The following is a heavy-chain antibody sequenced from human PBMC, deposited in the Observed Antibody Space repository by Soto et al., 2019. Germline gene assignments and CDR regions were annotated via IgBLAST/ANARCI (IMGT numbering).Heavy chain of an antibody. V-gene: IGHV1-69*13. D-gene: IGHD2-21*01. Sequence: SVKVSCKASGGTFSSYAISWVRQAPGQGLEWMGGIIPIFGTANYAQKFQGRVTITADESTSTAYMELSSLRSEDTAVYYCARFVCGGDCYLDYWGQGTLVTVSS. J-gene: IGHJ4*02. CDR3: ARFVCGGDCYLDY. CDR2: IIPIFGTA. CDR1: GGTFSSYA.